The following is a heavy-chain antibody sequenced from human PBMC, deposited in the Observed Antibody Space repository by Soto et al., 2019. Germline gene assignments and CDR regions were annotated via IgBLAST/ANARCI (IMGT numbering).Heavy chain of an antibody. CDR3: ARDLVPIYDSRIYAFDI. D-gene: IGHD3-22*01. J-gene: IGHJ3*02. CDR2: IIPIFGTA. Sequence: SVKVSCKASGGTFSSYAISWVRQAPGQGLEWMGGIIPIFGTANYAQKFQGRVTITADESTSTAYMELSSLRSEDTAVYYCARDLVPIYDSRIYAFDIWGKGTMVTVSS. V-gene: IGHV1-69*13. CDR1: GGTFSSYA.